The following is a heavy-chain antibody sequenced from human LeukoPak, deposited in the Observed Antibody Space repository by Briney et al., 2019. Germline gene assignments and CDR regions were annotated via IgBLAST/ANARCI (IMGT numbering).Heavy chain of an antibody. CDR2: ISTSSIYI. CDR1: GFLVNTNY. V-gene: IGHV3-21*01. Sequence: GGSLRLSCAASGFLVNTNYMTWVRQAPGKGLEWVSSISTSSIYIYYADSLKGRFTISRDNAKNSLYLQMSSLRAEDTAMYYCARSLWFGDSNLDYWGQGTLVTVSS. J-gene: IGHJ4*02. D-gene: IGHD3-10*01. CDR3: ARSLWFGDSNLDY.